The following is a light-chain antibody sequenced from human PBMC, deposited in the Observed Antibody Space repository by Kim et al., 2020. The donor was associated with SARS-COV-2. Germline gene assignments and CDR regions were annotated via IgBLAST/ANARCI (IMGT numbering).Light chain of an antibody. CDR3: SSYTSSSTWV. CDR2: DVS. V-gene: IGLV2-14*04. CDR1: SSAIGGYNH. J-gene: IGLJ3*02. Sequence: GQSSTISSTGTSSAIGGYNHVSWYQQHPGKAPKPMIYDVSKRPSGVYNRFSGSKSGNTASLTISGLQAEDEADYYCSSYTSSSTWVFGGGTQLTVL.